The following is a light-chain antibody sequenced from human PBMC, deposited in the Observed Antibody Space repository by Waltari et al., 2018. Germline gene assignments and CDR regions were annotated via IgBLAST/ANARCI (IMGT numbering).Light chain of an antibody. CDR3: QQYYSTPWT. V-gene: IGKV4-1*01. J-gene: IGKJ1*01. CDR1: QSVLYSSNNKNY. CDR2: WAS. Sequence: DIVMTQSPDSLAVSLGERATINCKSSQSVLYSSNNKNYLAWYQQKPGQPPKLLIYWASNRESGVPDRISGSGSGTDFTLTISSLQAEDVAVYYCQQYYSTPWTFGQGTKLEIK.